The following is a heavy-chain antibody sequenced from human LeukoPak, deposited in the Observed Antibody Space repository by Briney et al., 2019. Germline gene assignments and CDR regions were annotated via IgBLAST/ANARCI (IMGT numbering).Heavy chain of an antibody. J-gene: IGHJ4*02. V-gene: IGHV1-69*13. CDR1: GGTFSSYA. CDR3: ARVRLSSSQITCFDY. Sequence: VASVKVSCKASGGTFSSYAISWVRQAPGQGLEWMGGIIPIFGTANYAQKFQGRVTITADESTSTAYMELSSLRSEDTAVYYCARVRLSSSQITCFDYWGQGTLVTVSS. D-gene: IGHD6-13*01. CDR2: IIPIFGTA.